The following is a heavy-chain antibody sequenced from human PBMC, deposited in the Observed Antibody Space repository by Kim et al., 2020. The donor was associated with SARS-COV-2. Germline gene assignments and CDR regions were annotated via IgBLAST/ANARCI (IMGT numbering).Heavy chain of an antibody. D-gene: IGHD3-22*01. J-gene: IGHJ6*02. CDR1: GFTFSSYA. Sequence: GGSLRLSCAASGFTFSSYAMSWVRQAPGKGLEWVSAISGSGGSTYYADSVKGRFTISRDNSKNTLYLQMNSLRAEDTAVYYCAKVAKQQLVSSDSSGYYYGMDVWGQGTTVTVSS. CDR2: ISGSGGST. V-gene: IGHV3-23*01. CDR3: AKVAKQQLVSSDSSGYYYGMDV.